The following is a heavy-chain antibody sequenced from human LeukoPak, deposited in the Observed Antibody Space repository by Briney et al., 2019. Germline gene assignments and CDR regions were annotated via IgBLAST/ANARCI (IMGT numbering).Heavy chain of an antibody. CDR3: ATSGYCSGGSCYSTLGY. CDR2: FDPEDGET. V-gene: IGHV1-24*01. CDR1: GYTLTELS. D-gene: IGHD2-15*01. J-gene: IGHJ4*02. Sequence: GASVKVSCKVSGYTLTELSIHWVRQAPGKGLEWMGGFDPEDGETIYAQKFQGRVTMTEDTSTDTAYMELSSLRSEDTAVYYCATSGYCSGGSCYSTLGYWGQGTLVTVSS.